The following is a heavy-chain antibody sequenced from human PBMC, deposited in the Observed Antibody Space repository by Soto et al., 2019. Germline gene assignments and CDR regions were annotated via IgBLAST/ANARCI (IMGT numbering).Heavy chain of an antibody. J-gene: IGHJ4*02. CDR2: IKPADGNT. CDR3: AKTQGSANFHY. Sequence: QVQLVQSGAEVVNPGASVKVSCKASGYTFTTYTLHWVRQAPGQRLEWMGWIKPADGNTVYSQNFRDRFTVTMDTSATTVYMNPNSLTSEDTAVYYCAKTQGSANFHYWGQGTLVTVSS. CDR1: GYTFTTYT. V-gene: IGHV1-3*01.